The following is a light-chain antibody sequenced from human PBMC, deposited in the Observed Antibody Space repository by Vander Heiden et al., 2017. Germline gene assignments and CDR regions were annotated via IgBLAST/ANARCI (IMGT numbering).Light chain of an antibody. CDR1: QSVSSY. J-gene: IGKJ4*01. Sequence: EILFTQSPATLSLSPVERATLSCRASQSVSSYLAWYQQKPGQAPRLLIYDASNRATGIPARFSGSGSGTDFTLTISSLEPEDFAVYYCQQRSNWPLLTFGGGTKVEIK. CDR2: DAS. CDR3: QQRSNWPLLT. V-gene: IGKV3-11*01.